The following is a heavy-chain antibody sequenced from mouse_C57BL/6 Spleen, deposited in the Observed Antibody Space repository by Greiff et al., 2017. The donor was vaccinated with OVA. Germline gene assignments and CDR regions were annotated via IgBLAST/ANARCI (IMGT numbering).Heavy chain of an antibody. Sequence: QVQLQQPGAELVRPGSSVKLSCKASGYTFTSYWMDWVKQRPGQGLEWIGNIYPSDSETHYNQKFKDKATLTVDKSSSTAYMQLSSLTSEGSAVYYCARSDYDVAMDYWGQGTSVTVSS. CDR1: GYTFTSYW. J-gene: IGHJ4*01. V-gene: IGHV1-61*01. CDR2: IYPSDSET. CDR3: ARSDYDVAMDY. D-gene: IGHD2-4*01.